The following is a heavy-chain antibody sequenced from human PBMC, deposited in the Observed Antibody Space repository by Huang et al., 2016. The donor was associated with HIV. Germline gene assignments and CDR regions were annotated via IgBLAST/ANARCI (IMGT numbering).Heavy chain of an antibody. CDR3: ARAQTGTTGWFDP. CDR2: INPNSAGT. D-gene: IGHD1-7*01. J-gene: IGHJ5*02. Sequence: QVQLVQSGAEVKKPGASVKVSCKASGYTFTEFFIHWVRQAPGQGLEGMGWINPNSAGTNYAQKFQGRVTMTRDTSISTAYVDLSSLRSDDTAVYYCARAQTGTTGWFDPWGQGTLVTVSS. CDR1: GYTFTEFF. V-gene: IGHV1-2*02.